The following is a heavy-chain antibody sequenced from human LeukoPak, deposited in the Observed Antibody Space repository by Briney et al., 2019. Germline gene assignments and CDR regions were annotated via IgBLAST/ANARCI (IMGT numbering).Heavy chain of an antibody. D-gene: IGHD1-26*01. J-gene: IGHJ4*02. V-gene: IGHV1-46*01. CDR2: INPSGATT. CDR1: GYTFSTYY. CDR3: SRDLGGSYNDY. Sequence: ASVKVSCKASGYTFSTYYMHWVRQAPGQGLEWVGVINPSGATTTYAQKFQGRATMTRDTSTSTVYMELSSLRIEDTAMYYCSRDLGGSYNDYWGQGTMVTVSS.